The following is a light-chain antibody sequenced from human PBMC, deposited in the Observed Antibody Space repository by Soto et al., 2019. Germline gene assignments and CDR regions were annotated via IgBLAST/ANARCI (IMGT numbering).Light chain of an antibody. Sequence: EIVLTQSPGTLSLSPGERATLSCRASQSVSNNYLAWYQQKPGQAPRLLIYGASNRATGIPDRFSGSGSGTDFTLTISRLEPEDFEVYYCHQYSSSTKTFGQGTKVDIK. CDR3: HQYSSSTKT. CDR2: GAS. V-gene: IGKV3-20*01. J-gene: IGKJ1*01. CDR1: QSVSNNY.